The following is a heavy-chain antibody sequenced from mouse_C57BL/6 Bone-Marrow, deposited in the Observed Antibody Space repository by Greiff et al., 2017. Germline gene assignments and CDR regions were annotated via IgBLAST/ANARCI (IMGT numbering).Heavy chain of an antibody. V-gene: IGHV1-87*01. CDR1: YTFS. J-gene: IGHJ3*02. CDR2: GKGLDGIG. Sequence: QVQLQQSGPELARPWASVKISCQAFYTFSRSLHFAFRDTNYWMQWVKHRPGKGLDGIGAIYPGNGDTSYNQKFKGKATLTADKSSSTAYMQLSSLTSEDSAVYSCACYGSSSAGFGDWGNGTLVTVSA. CDR3: SEDSAVYSCACYGSSSAGFGD. D-gene: IGHD1-1*01.